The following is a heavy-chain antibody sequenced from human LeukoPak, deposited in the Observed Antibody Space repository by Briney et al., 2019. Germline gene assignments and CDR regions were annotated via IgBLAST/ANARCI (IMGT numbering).Heavy chain of an antibody. CDR2: SSINGDNT. D-gene: IGHD6-13*01. V-gene: IGHV3-64D*06. CDR1: GFTFSSYV. CDR3: VKDVSGSWAFDY. Sequence: GGSLRLSCSASGFTFSSYVMHWVRQAPGKGLEYVSLSSINGDNTFYADSVKGRFTISRDNSKNTLYLQMSSLRAEDTAAYYCVKDVSGSWAFDYWGQGTLVTVSS. J-gene: IGHJ4*02.